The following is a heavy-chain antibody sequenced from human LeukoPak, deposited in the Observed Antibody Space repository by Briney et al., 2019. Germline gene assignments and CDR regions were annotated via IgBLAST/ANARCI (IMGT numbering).Heavy chain of an antibody. V-gene: IGHV3-66*01. J-gene: IGHJ3*02. D-gene: IGHD4-17*01. CDR3: ARERGGDYGDYLDAFDI. Sequence: GGSLRLSCAASGFTFSSYTMSWVRQAPGKGLEWVSVIYSGGSTCYADSVKGRFTISRDNSKNTLYLQMNSLRAEDTAVYYCARERGGDYGDYLDAFDIWGQGTMVTVSS. CDR2: IYSGGST. CDR1: GFTFSSYT.